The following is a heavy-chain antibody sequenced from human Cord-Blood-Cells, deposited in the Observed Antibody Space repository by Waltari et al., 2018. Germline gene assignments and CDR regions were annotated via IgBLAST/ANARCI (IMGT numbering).Heavy chain of an antibody. V-gene: IGHV4-59*01. CDR3: ARAGSGSYYYYYGMDV. Sequence: QVQLQESGPGLVKPSETLSLTCTVSGGSISSYYWSWIRQPPGKGREWIGYIYYSGRTTYNPSRKSRVTISVDTSKNQFSLKLSSVTAADTAVYYCARAGSGSYYYYYGMDVWGQGTTVTVSS. CDR1: GGSISSYY. J-gene: IGHJ6*02. CDR2: IYYSGRT. D-gene: IGHD3-10*01.